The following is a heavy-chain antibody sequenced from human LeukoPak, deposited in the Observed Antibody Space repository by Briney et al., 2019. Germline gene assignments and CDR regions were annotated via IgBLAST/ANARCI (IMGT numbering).Heavy chain of an antibody. CDR1: GLTFSSYA. D-gene: IGHD5-24*01. V-gene: IGHV3-30*04. CDR3: ARDFVEMATSDAFDI. CDR2: ISYDGSNK. Sequence: GGSLRLSCAASGLTFSSYAMHCVRQAPGKGLEWVAGISYDGSNKYYTGSVKGRFTISRDNSKNTVSRQMNSLRAEDTAVYYCARDFVEMATSDAFDIWGQGTMVTVSS. J-gene: IGHJ3*02.